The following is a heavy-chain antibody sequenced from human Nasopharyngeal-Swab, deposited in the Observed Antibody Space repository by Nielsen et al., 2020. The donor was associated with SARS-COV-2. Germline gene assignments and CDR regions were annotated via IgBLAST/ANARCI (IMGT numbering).Heavy chain of an antibody. V-gene: IGHV3-9*01. CDR2: ISWNSGSI. CDR3: ARDTGKYGDPDY. CDR1: GFTFDDYA. J-gene: IGHJ4*02. D-gene: IGHD4-17*01. Sequence: GGSLRLSCAASGFTFDDYAMHWVRQAPGKGLEWVSGISWNSGSIAYADSVKGRFTISRDNAKNSLYLQMNSLRAEDTAVYYCARDTGKYGDPDYWGQGTLVTVSS.